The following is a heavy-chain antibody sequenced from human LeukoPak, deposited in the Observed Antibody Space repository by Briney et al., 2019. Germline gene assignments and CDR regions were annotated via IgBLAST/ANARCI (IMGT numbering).Heavy chain of an antibody. CDR3: AKDQNYESSGYYGGFDY. J-gene: IGHJ4*02. CDR1: GINFSKNA. V-gene: IGHV3-23*01. CDR2: IGSGDGDT. D-gene: IGHD3-22*01. Sequence: GGSLRLSCVVSGINFSKNAMNWVRQAPGKGPEWVSGIGSGDGDTYYADSVKGRFTISRDNSKNTLNLQMNSLRAEDTALYYCAKDQNYESSGYYGGFDYWGQGTLVTVSS.